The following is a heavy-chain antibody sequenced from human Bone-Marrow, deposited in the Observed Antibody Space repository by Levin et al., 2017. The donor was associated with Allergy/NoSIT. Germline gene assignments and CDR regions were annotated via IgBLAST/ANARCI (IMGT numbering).Heavy chain of an antibody. Sequence: PGGSLRLSCAASGFTFSNYAMSWVRQAPGKGLEWVSSIRVSGGTTYYADSVKGRFTISRDNSRNMLYLQMNSLRPEDTAAYYCAKQHDYSAYSVFDYWARDPWSPSPQ. J-gene: IGHJ4*02. D-gene: IGHD3-22*01. V-gene: IGHV3-23*01. CDR1: GFTFSNYA. CDR3: AKQHDYSAYSVFDY. CDR2: IRVSGGTT.